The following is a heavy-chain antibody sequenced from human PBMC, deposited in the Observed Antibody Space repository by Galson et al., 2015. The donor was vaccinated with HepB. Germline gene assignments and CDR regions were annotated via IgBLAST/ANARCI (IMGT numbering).Heavy chain of an antibody. D-gene: IGHD2-2*01. V-gene: IGHV1-2*02. CDR1: GYTFTDYF. CDR3: AREVVVPAGVGYYYDYMDV. CDR2: INPNSGGT. Sequence: SVKVSCKASGYTFTDYFIHWVRQAPGQGLEWMGWINPNSGGTNNVQKFQGRVTMTRDTSTSTVYMELSRLRSDDTAVYYCAREVVVPAGVGYYYDYMDVWGKGTTVTVSS. J-gene: IGHJ6*03.